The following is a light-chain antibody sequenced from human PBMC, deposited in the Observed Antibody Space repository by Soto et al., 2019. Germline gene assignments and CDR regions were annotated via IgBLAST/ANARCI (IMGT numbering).Light chain of an antibody. V-gene: IGLV2-14*01. CDR2: DVS. CDR3: SSYTSSSLYV. CDR1: SSDVGGSNY. Sequence: QSALTQPASVSGSPGQSITISCTGTSSDVGGSNYVSWYQQRPGKAPKLMIYDVSDRPSGVSNRFSGSKSGNTASLTISGLQAEDEADYYCSSYTSSSLYVFGTGTKLTVL. J-gene: IGLJ1*01.